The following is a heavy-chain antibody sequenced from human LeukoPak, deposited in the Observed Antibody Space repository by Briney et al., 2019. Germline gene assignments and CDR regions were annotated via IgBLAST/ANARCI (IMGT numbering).Heavy chain of an antibody. CDR1: GYSFSSYW. CDR2: IYPDDSDT. J-gene: IGHJ3*02. Sequence: GESLRISCKASGYSFSSYWIGWVRQIPGKGREWMGVIYPDDSDTRYSPSFQGQVTISADKSISTAYLQWSSLKASDTAIYFCARRKLAASAPFFAFDIWGQGTMVTVSS. D-gene: IGHD6-6*01. CDR3: ARRKLAASAPFFAFDI. V-gene: IGHV5-51*01.